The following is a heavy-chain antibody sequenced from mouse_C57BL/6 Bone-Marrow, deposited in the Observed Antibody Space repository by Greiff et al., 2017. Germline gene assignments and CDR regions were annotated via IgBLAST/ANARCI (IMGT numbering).Heavy chain of an antibody. CDR3: TTFMVRGWCAY. V-gene: IGHV14-4*01. J-gene: IGHJ3*01. Sequence: DVQLQESGAELVRPGASVKLSCTASGFNIKDDYMHWVKQRPEQGLEWIGWIDPENGDTEYASKFQGKATITTDTSSNTAYLQLSSLTSEDTAVYYSTTFMVRGWCAYWGQGTLVTVSA. D-gene: IGHD2-2*01. CDR1: GFNIKDDY. CDR2: IDPENGDT.